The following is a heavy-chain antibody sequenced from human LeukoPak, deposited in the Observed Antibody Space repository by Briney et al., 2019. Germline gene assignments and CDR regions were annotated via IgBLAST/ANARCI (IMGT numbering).Heavy chain of an antibody. CDR3: ARGGLEHGWFDP. V-gene: IGHV1-2*02. CDR1: GYTVTGYD. CDR2: INHKSAGT. J-gene: IGHJ5*02. Sequence: GASGKVCCNASGYTVTGYDIHWWRRAPGQGREWMGWINHKSAGTTYAPKFQGRVTMTRETSISTGYMELSRLRSDDTAVYYCARGGLEHGWFDPWGQGTLVTV. D-gene: IGHD1/OR15-1a*01.